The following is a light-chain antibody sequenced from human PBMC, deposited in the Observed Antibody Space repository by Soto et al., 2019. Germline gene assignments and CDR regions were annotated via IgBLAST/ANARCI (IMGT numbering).Light chain of an antibody. CDR2: EVS. Sequence: QSALTQPASVSGSPGQSITISCTGASSDVGGYNYVSWYQQNPGKAPKLMIFEVSNRPSGVSNRFSGSKSGNTASLTISGLQAEDEADYYCSSYTTSSTRVFGTGNKLTVL. CDR3: SSYTTSSTRV. CDR1: SSDVGGYNY. J-gene: IGLJ1*01. V-gene: IGLV2-14*01.